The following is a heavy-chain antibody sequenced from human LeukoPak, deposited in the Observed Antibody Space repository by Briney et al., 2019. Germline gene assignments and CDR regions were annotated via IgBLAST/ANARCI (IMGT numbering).Heavy chain of an antibody. CDR1: GGTFSSYA. Sequence: SVKASCKASGGTFSSYAISWVRQAPGQGLEWMGGIIPIFGTANYAQKFQGRVTITADESTSTAYMELSSLRSEDTAVYYCAREYYYDSSGITGRAFDIWGQGTMVTVSS. CDR3: AREYYYDSSGITGRAFDI. D-gene: IGHD3-22*01. J-gene: IGHJ3*02. V-gene: IGHV1-69*13. CDR2: IIPIFGTA.